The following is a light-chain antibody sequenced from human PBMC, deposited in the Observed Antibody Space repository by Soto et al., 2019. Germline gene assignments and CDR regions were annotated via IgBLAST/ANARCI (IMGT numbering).Light chain of an antibody. CDR3: QKYDRAPFT. CDR2: AAS. CDR1: QDIRNH. J-gene: IGKJ3*01. Sequence: DIQMTQSPSSLSVSIGDRATITCRASQDIRNHLAWYQQKPGKVPKLLIYAASTLQSGVPSRFSGSGSGTDFTLTINSLQPEDIATYYCQKYDRAPFTFGPGTKVDFK. V-gene: IGKV1-27*01.